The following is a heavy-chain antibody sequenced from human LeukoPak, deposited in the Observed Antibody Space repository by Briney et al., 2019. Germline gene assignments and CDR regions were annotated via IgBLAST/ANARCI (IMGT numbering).Heavy chain of an antibody. CDR3: ARERSRGIAAAGTGMDV. Sequence: VASVKVSCKASGYTLTGYYMHWVRQAPGQGLEWMGWINPNSGGTNYAQKFQGWVTMTRDTSISTAYMELSRLRSDDTAVYYCARERSRGIAAAGTGMDVWGQGTTVTVSS. D-gene: IGHD6-13*01. J-gene: IGHJ6*02. CDR1: GYTLTGYY. CDR2: INPNSGGT. V-gene: IGHV1-2*04.